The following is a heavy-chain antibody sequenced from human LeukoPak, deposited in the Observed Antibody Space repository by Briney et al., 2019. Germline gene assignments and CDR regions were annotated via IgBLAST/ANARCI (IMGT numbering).Heavy chain of an antibody. Sequence: PGGSLRLSCAASGFTFSRYALIWVRQAPGKGLEWVSAIRAGGGTTLYADSVKGRFTVSRDNSRDTLYLQMNSLRVEDTAVYYCARDPNGDYVGAFDFWGQGTMVTVSS. V-gene: IGHV3-23*01. D-gene: IGHD4-17*01. J-gene: IGHJ3*01. CDR3: ARDPNGDYVGAFDF. CDR2: IRAGGGTT. CDR1: GFTFSRYA.